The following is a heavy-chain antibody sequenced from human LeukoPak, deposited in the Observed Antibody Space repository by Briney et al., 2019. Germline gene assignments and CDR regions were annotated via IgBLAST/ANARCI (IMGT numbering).Heavy chain of an antibody. V-gene: IGHV1-2*02. J-gene: IGHJ4*02. CDR2: INPNSGGT. CDR1: GYTFTGYY. D-gene: IGHD6-13*01. CDR3: SRASTIAAPGAIPNDF. Sequence: ASVKVSCKASGYTFTGYYMHWVRQAPGQGLECMGWINPNSGGTNYAQKFQGRVTMTRDTSISTAYMELSSLRSDDSAVYFCSRASTIAAPGAIPNDFWGQGTLVTVSS.